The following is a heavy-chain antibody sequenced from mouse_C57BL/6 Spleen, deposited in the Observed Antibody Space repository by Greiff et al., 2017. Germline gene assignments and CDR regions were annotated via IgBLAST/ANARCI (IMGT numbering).Heavy chain of an antibody. J-gene: IGHJ2*01. Sequence: QVQLQQPGAELVMPGASVKLSCKASGYTFTSYWMHWVKQRPGQGLEWIGEIDPSDSYTNYHQKFKGKSTLTVDKSSSTAYMQLSSLTSEDSAVYYCARSDYGSSFHYFDYWGQGTTLTVSS. CDR1: GYTFTSYW. CDR2: IDPSDSYT. V-gene: IGHV1-69*01. CDR3: ARSDYGSSFHYFDY. D-gene: IGHD1-1*01.